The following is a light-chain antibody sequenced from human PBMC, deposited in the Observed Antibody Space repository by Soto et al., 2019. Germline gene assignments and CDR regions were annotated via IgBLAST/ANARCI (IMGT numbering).Light chain of an antibody. CDR3: QQYGSSPLVA. Sequence: EIMLTQSPGTLSLSPGERATLSCRASQSVSSSYLAWYQQKPGQAPRLLIYGASSRAPGIPDRFSGSGSGTDFTLTLSRLEPEDFSVYYCQQYGSSPLVAFGQGTKLEIK. J-gene: IGKJ2*01. V-gene: IGKV3-20*01. CDR2: GAS. CDR1: QSVSSSY.